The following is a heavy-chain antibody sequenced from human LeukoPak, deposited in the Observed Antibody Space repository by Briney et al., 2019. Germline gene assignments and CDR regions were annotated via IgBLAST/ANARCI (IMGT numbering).Heavy chain of an antibody. V-gene: IGHV4-39*07. J-gene: IGHJ2*01. CDR3: ARAYRDWEDWYFDL. D-gene: IGHD3-9*01. CDR1: GGSISSSCYY. Sequence: PSETLSLTCTVSGGSISSSCYYWGWIRQPPGKGLEWIGSIYYSGSTYYNPSLKSRVTISVDTSKNQFSLKLSSVTAADTAVYYCARAYRDWEDWYFDLWGRGTLVTVSS. CDR2: IYYSGST.